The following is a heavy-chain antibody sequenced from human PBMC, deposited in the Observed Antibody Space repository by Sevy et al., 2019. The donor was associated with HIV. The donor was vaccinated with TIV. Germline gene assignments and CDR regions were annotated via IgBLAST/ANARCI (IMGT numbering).Heavy chain of an antibody. CDR3: ARYCTTGVCYHSDAFDI. V-gene: IGHV4-61*01. D-gene: IGHD2-8*01. CDR2: IYYSGST. J-gene: IGHJ3*02. CDR1: GGSVSSGSYY. Sequence: SETLSLTCTVSGGSVSSGSYYWSWIRQPPGKGLEWIGYIYYSGSTNYNPSLKSRVTISVDTSKNQFSLKLSSVTAADTAVYYCARYCTTGVCYHSDAFDIWGQGTMVTVSS.